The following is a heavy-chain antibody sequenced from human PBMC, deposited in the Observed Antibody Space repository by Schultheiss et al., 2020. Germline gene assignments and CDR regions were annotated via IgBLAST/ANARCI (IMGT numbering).Heavy chain of an antibody. J-gene: IGHJ1*01. CDR2: VSWNGSRT. Sequence: GGSLRLSCAASGFTFSNSDMNWVRQAPGKGLEWVSGVSWNGSRTHYADSVKGRFTISRENAKNSLYLQMNSLRAEDTAVYYCARGGRSGYANRIPFQHWGQGTLVTVSS. CDR3: ARGGRSGYANRIPFQH. D-gene: IGHD2-2*01. CDR1: GFTFSNSD. V-gene: IGHV3-19*01.